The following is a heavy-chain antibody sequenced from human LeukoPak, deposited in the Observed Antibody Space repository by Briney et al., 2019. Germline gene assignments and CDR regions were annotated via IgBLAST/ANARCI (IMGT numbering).Heavy chain of an antibody. J-gene: IGHJ3*02. D-gene: IGHD3-3*01. CDR3: ARAVVDYDFWSGYAFDI. CDR2: IYHSGST. CDR1: GGSISSGGYY. Sequence: PSETLSLTCTVSGGSISSGGYYWSWIRQPLGKGLEWIGYIYHSGSTYYNPSLKSRVTISVDRSKNQFSLKLSSVTAADTAVYYCARAVVDYDFWSGYAFDIWGQGTMVTVSS. V-gene: IGHV4-30-2*01.